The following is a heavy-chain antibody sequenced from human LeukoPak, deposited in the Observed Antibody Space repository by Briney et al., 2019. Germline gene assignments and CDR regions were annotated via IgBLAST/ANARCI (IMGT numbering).Heavy chain of an antibody. CDR3: TTDPLLRFGELLQGFDY. J-gene: IGHJ4*02. Sequence: PGGSLRLSCAASGFTFSNAWMSWVRQAPGKGLEWVGRIKSKTDGGTTDYAAPVKGRFTISRDDSKNTLYLQMNSLKTEDTAVYYCTTDPLLRFGELLQGFDYWGQGTLVTVSS. V-gene: IGHV3-15*01. CDR2: IKSKTDGGTT. CDR1: GFTFSNAW. D-gene: IGHD3-10*01.